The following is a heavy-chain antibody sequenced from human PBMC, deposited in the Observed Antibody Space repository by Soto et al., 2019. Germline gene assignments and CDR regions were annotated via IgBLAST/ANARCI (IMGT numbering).Heavy chain of an antibody. CDR1: GYTFTSYY. CDR2: INPSGGST. J-gene: IGHJ5*02. CDR3: AREGYYYDSSALDWFDP. Sequence: ASVKVSCKASGYTFTSYYMHWLRQSPGQGLEWMGIINPSGGSTSYAQKFQGRVTMTRDTSTSTVYMELSSLRSEDTAVYYCAREGYYYDSSALDWFDPWGQGTLVTVSS. V-gene: IGHV1-46*01. D-gene: IGHD3-22*01.